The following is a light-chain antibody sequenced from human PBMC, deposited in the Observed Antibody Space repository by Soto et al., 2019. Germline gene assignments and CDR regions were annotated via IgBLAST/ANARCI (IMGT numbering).Light chain of an antibody. J-gene: IGKJ4*01. CDR2: DAS. V-gene: IGKV3-11*01. CDR3: QQRSNWPPLT. Sequence: EIVLTQSPATLSLSPGERATLSCRASQSVSNYLAWYQQKPGQAPRLLIYDASNRATGIPARFSGSGSGTDCTLTISSLEPEDFAVYYGQQRSNWPPLTFGGGTKVEIK. CDR1: QSVSNY.